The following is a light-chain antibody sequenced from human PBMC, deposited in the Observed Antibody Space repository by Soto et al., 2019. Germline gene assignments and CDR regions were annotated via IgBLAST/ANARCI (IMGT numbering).Light chain of an antibody. Sequence: SYELTQPPSVSVAPGQTARITCGGNNIGSKSVHWYQQKPGQAPVLVVYDDSARPSAIPERFSGSNSGNTATLTISRVEAGDEDDYYCQVWDSSSDHPGVFGTGTKLTVL. J-gene: IGLJ1*01. CDR1: NIGSKS. V-gene: IGLV3-21*02. CDR2: DDS. CDR3: QVWDSSSDHPGV.